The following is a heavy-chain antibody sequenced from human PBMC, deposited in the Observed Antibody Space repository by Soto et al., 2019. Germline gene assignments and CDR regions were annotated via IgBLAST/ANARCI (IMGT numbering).Heavy chain of an antibody. Sequence: QVQLQESGPGLVKPSQTLSLTCTVSGGSISSGDYYWSWIRQSPGLVMEWIGYIYYSGSAYYNPSLESHVTISVDTSKNQFSLQLTSVTGADAAVYYCARVLYYGSGTSDYWVQGTMVTVSS. V-gene: IGHV4-30-4*08. CDR2: IYYSGSA. CDR1: GGSISSGDYY. CDR3: ARVLYYGSGTSDY. J-gene: IGHJ4*02. D-gene: IGHD3-10*01.